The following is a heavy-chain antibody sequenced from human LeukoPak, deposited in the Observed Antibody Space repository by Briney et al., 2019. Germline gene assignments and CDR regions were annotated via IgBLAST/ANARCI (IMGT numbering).Heavy chain of an antibody. Sequence: SETLSLTCTVSGGSISSGSYYWSWIRQPAGKGLEWIGRIYTSGSTNYNPSLKSRATISVDTSKNQFSLQLSSVTAADTAVYYCARGSNIFDNWGQGTLVTVSS. CDR2: IYTSGST. CDR3: ARGSNIFDN. J-gene: IGHJ4*02. V-gene: IGHV4-61*02. CDR1: GGSISSGSYY. D-gene: IGHD2-2*01.